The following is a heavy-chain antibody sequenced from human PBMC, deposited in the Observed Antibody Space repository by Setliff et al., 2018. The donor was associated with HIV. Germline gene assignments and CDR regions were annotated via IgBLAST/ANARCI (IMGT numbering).Heavy chain of an antibody. CDR2: ISVYNGNT. CDR3: ARTSTALTYYGMDV. J-gene: IGHJ6*02. CDR1: GYSFSTYG. Sequence: ASVKVSCKASGYSFSTYGISWVRQAPGQGLEWMGWISVYNGNTNYAQKLQGRVTMTTDTSTDTAYMELRSLRSDDTAVYYCARTSTALTYYGMDVWGQGTTVTVSS. V-gene: IGHV1-18*01.